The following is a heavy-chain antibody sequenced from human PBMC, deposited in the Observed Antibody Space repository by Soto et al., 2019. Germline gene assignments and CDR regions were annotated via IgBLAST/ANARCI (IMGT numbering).Heavy chain of an antibody. CDR3: ARESGDYSGYYYGMDV. J-gene: IGHJ6*02. Sequence: SETLSLTCTVSGGSISSYYWSWIRQPPGKGLEWIGYIYYSGSTNYNPSLKSRVTISVDTSKNQFSLKLSSVTAADTAVYYCARESGDYSGYYYGMDVWGQGTTVTVS. CDR2: IYYSGST. D-gene: IGHD4-17*01. V-gene: IGHV4-59*01. CDR1: GGSISSYY.